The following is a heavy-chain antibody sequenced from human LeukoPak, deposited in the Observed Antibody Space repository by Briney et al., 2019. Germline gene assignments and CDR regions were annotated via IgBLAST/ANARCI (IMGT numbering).Heavy chain of an antibody. J-gene: IGHJ4*02. CDR2: IYYSGST. V-gene: IGHV4-39*01. CDR3: ARAKRREYSSSFVDY. CDR1: GGSISSSSYY. Sequence: SETLSLTCTVSGGSISSSSYYWGWIRQPPGKGLEWIGSIYYSGSTYYNPSLKSRVTISIDTSKNQFSLKLSSVTAADTAVYYCARAKRREYSSSFVDYWGQGTLVTVSS. D-gene: IGHD6-6*01.